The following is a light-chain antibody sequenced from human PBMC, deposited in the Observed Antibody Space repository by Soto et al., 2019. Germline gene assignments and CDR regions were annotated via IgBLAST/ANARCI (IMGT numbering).Light chain of an antibody. CDR3: MIWHSTAYV. J-gene: IGLJ1*01. CDR1: SGINVGTYR. Sequence: QPVLTQPASLSASPGASASLTCTLRSGINVGTYRIYWYQQKPGSPPQYLLRYNSDSDKQQGSGVPSRFSGSKDASANAGILLISGLQSEDVADYYCMIWHSTAYVFGSGTQLTVL. CDR2: YNSDSDK. V-gene: IGLV5-45*01.